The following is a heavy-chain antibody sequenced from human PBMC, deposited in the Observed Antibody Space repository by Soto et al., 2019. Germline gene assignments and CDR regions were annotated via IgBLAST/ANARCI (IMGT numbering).Heavy chain of an antibody. V-gene: IGHV4-59*08. CDR2: IYYSGGT. D-gene: IGHD2-15*01. CDR3: ARRYGGTFDY. Sequence: PSETLSLTCTVSGGSISSYYWSWIRQPPGKGLEWIGDIYYSGGTNYNPSLKSRVTISVDTSKNQFSLKLSSVTAADTAVYYCARRYGGTFDYWGQGTLVTVSS. J-gene: IGHJ4*02. CDR1: GGSISSYY.